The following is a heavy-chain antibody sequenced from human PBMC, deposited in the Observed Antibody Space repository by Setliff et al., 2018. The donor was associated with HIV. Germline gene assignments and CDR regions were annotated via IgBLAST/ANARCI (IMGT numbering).Heavy chain of an antibody. V-gene: IGHV3-11*04. J-gene: IGHJ4*02. CDR2: ISSRGSTI. CDR3: ARSPYGDYGLDY. D-gene: IGHD4-17*01. CDR1: GFFFHTYW. Sequence: PGGSLRLSCAASGFFFHTYWMSWIRQAPGKGLEWVSYISSRGSTIYYADSVKGRFTISRDNAKNSLYLQMNTLRAEDTAVYFCARSPYGDYGLDYWGQGTLVTVSS.